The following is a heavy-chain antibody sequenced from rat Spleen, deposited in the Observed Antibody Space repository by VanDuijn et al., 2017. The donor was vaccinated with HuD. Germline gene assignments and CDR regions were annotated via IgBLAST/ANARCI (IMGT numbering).Heavy chain of an antibody. V-gene: IGHV5-58*01. Sequence: EVHLVETGGGLVQPGKSLSLSCVASGFTFSSYWMYWVRQAPGKGLKWVSSISPDGGTTYYPDSVKGRFSISRNNVENTVYLQMNSLRSDDTATYYCAVSGYGYWGQGVMVTVSS. CDR3: AVSGYGY. J-gene: IGHJ2*01. CDR1: GFTFSSYW. D-gene: IGHD4-3*01. CDR2: ISPDGGTT.